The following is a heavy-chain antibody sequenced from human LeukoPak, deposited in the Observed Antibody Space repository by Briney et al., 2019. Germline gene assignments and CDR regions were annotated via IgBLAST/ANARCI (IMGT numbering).Heavy chain of an antibody. D-gene: IGHD3-22*01. J-gene: IGHJ1*01. Sequence: PGGSLRLSCAASGFTFSNAWMSWVRQAPGKGLEWVSGIGGSGSNTYYADSVKGRFTISRDNSKNTLYLQMNSLRAEDTAVYYCAKDRDSSSGYYYGHWGQGTLVTVSS. V-gene: IGHV3-23*01. CDR2: IGGSGSNT. CDR1: GFTFSNAW. CDR3: AKDRDSSSGYYYGH.